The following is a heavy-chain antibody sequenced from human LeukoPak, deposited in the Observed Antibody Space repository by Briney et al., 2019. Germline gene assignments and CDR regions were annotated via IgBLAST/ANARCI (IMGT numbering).Heavy chain of an antibody. CDR3: ARGGSSGYYYAGFNWFDP. V-gene: IGHV4-39*07. CDR2: IYYSGST. D-gene: IGHD3-22*01. J-gene: IGHJ5*02. CDR1: GGSISSSSYY. Sequence: PSETLSLTCTVSGGSISSSSYYWGWIRQPPGKGLEWIGSIYYSGSTYYNPSLKSRVTISVDTSKNQFSLKLSSVTAADTAVYYCARGGSSGYYYAGFNWFDPWGQGTLVTVSS.